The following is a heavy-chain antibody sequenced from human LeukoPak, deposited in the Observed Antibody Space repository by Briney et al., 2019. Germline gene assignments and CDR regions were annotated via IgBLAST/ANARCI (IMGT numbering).Heavy chain of an antibody. J-gene: IGHJ4*02. D-gene: IGHD1-26*01. V-gene: IGHV1-8*01. CDR2: MNPNSGNT. CDR3: ARGPKWSGSYYYFDY. CDR1: GYTFTSYD. Sequence: GASAKVPCKTSGYTFTSYDINWVRQATGQGLEWMGWMNPNSGNTGYAQKFQGRVTITRNTSITTAYMELSSLRSEDTAVYYCARGPKWSGSYYYFDYWGQGTLVTVSP.